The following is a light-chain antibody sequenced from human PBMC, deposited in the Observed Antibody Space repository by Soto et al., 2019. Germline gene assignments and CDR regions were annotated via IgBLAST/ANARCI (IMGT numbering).Light chain of an antibody. CDR1: QGISRF. CDR2: GAS. Sequence: DIQLTQSPPFLSASVGDRVTIICRASQGISRFLAWYQQKPGKAPKLLIYGASTVERGVPSRFSGSGSGAEFTLTISSLQPEDFATYYCQMYTSAPPRFTFGGGTKVDIK. J-gene: IGKJ4*01. CDR3: QMYTSAPPRFT. V-gene: IGKV1-9*01.